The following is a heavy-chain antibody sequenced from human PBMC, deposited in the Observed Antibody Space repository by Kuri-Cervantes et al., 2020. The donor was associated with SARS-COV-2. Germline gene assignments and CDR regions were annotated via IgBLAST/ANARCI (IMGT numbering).Heavy chain of an antibody. CDR2: IRSKAYGGTT. J-gene: IGHJ4*02. Sequence: GESLKISCTGSGFTFGDYALSWVRQAPGKGLEWVSFIRSKAYGGTTEYAASVKGRFTISRDDSKSIAYLQMNSLKTEDTAVYYCTRTLSSAPYYFDYWGQGTLVTVSS. D-gene: IGHD3-22*01. V-gene: IGHV3-49*04. CDR3: TRTLSSAPYYFDY. CDR1: GFTFGDYA.